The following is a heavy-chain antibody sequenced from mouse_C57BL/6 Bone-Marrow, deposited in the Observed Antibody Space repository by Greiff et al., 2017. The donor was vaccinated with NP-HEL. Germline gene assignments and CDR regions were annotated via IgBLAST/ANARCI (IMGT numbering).Heavy chain of an antibody. J-gene: IGHJ4*01. CDR1: GYSITSDY. CDR2: ISYSGST. D-gene: IGHD2-5*01. V-gene: IGHV3-8*01. CDR3: ARLYYSNPYYYAMDY. Sequence: DVKLVESGPGLAKPSQTLSLTCSVTGYSITSDYWNWIRKFPGNKLEYMGYISYSGSTYYNPSLKSRISITRDTSKNQYYLQLNSVTTEDTATYYCARLYYSNPYYYAMDYWGQGTSVTVSS.